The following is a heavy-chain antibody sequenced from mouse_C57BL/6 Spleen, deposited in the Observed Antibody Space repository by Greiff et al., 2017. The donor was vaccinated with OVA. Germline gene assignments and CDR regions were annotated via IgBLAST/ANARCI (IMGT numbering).Heavy chain of an antibody. Sequence: VQLQQSGPGLVQPSQSLSITCTVSGFSLTSYGVHWVRQSPGKGLEWLGVIWSGGSTDYNAAFISRLSTSKDNTKSQVFFKMNSLQAGDTAIYYCARNYYSNYDWYFDVWGTGTTVTVSS. CDR3: ARNYYSNYDWYFDV. J-gene: IGHJ1*03. V-gene: IGHV2-2*01. CDR1: GFSLTSYG. CDR2: IWSGGST. D-gene: IGHD2-5*01.